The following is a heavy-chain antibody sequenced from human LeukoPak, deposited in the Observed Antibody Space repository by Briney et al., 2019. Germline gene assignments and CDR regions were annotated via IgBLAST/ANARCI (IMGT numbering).Heavy chain of an antibody. D-gene: IGHD6-13*01. CDR2: IFYTGTT. CDR1: GGSITSYY. Sequence: SETLSLTCTASGGSITSYYWNWIRQPPGKGLEWIGYIFYTGTTNYNPSLKSRVTLSVDTSKNRFSLKLSSVAAADTAVYYCARGMPASGTGWYFDFWGRGTLVTVSS. CDR3: ARGMPASGTGWYFDF. J-gene: IGHJ2*01. V-gene: IGHV4-59*01.